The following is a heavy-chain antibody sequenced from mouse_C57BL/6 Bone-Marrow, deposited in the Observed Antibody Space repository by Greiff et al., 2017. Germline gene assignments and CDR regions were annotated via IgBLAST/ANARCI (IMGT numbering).Heavy chain of an antibody. CDR2: ISSGGSYT. V-gene: IGHV5-6*02. J-gene: IGHJ2*01. CDR1: GFTFSSYG. Sequence: EVKLVESGGDLVKPGGSLKLSCAASGFTFSSYGMSWVRQTPDKRLEWVATISSGGSYTYYPDSVKGRFTISRDNAKNTLYLQMSSLKSEDTAMYYCARRSGFLRLYYFDYWGQGTTLTVSS. CDR3: ARRSGFLRLYYFDY. D-gene: IGHD1-1*01.